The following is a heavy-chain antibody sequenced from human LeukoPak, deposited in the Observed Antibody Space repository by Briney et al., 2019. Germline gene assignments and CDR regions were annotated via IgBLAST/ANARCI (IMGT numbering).Heavy chain of an antibody. J-gene: IGHJ5*02. CDR1: GFTFSSYS. V-gene: IGHV3-48*02. D-gene: IGHD6-19*01. CDR3: AKNPVAGSWVVWFDP. Sequence: GGSLRLSCAASGFTFSSYSMNWVRQALGKGLEWVSYISSGSSTIYYADSVKGRFTISRDNAKNSLYLQMNSLRDEDTAVYYCAKNPVAGSWVVWFDPWGQGTLVTVSS. CDR2: ISSGSSTI.